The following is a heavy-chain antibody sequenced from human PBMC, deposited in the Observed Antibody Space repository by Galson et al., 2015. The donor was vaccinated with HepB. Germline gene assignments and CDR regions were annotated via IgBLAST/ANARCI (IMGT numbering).Heavy chain of an antibody. CDR1: GFTFSSYG. CDR2: ISYDGSNK. D-gene: IGHD4-17*01. V-gene: IGHV3-30*18. CDR3: AKDGFDGDYWGPFDY. Sequence: SLRLSCAASGFTFSSYGMHWVRQAPGKGLEWVAVISYDGSNKYYADSVKGRFTISRDNSKNTLYLQMNSLRAEDTAVYYCAKDGFDGDYWGPFDYWGQGTLVTVSS. J-gene: IGHJ4*02.